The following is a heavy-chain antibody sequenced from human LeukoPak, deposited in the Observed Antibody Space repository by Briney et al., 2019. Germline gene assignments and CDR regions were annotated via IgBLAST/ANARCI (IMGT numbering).Heavy chain of an antibody. Sequence: GGSLRLSCAASGFTFSSHAMHWVRQAPGKGLEWVRVISYDGSNKYYGDSAKGRFTITRDNSKNTLYVQMNSLRVEDTAVYYCARNPGRTLVVVTAVDYWGQGTLVTVSS. CDR1: GFTFSSHA. CDR3: ARNPGRTLVVVTAVDY. CDR2: ISYDGSNK. J-gene: IGHJ4*02. V-gene: IGHV3-30-3*01. D-gene: IGHD2-21*02.